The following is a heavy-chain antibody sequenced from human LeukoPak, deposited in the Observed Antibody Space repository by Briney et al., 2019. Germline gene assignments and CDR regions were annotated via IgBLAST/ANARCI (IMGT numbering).Heavy chain of an antibody. V-gene: IGHV3-30*18. CDR1: GFTFNNYA. Sequence: SGGSLRLSCAASGFTFNNYAMSWVRQAPGKGLEWVAVISYDGSNKYYADSVKGRFTISRDNSKNTLYLQMNSLRAEDTAVYYCAKGSSGFAFDYWGQGTLVTVSS. J-gene: IGHJ4*02. CDR2: ISYDGSNK. D-gene: IGHD3-22*01. CDR3: AKGSSGFAFDY.